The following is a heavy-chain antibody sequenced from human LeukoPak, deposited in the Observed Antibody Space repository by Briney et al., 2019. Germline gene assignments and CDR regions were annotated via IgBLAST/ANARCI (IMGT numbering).Heavy chain of an antibody. Sequence: GGTLRLSCAGSGFTFSSYNMNWLPPAQGKGLEGCSYISSSSTIYYADSVKGRFTISRDNDKNSLYLQMNSVRAEDTALYYCAKGRLLGYCSSTSCSIGGDWFDPWGQGTLVTVSS. CDR3: AKGRLLGYCSSTSCSIGGDWFDP. CDR1: GFTFSSYN. CDR2: ISSSSTI. J-gene: IGHJ5*02. D-gene: IGHD2-2*01. V-gene: IGHV3-48*04.